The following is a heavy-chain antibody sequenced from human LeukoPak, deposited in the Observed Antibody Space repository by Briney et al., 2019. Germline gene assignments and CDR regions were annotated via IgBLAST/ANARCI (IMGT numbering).Heavy chain of an antibody. CDR2: ISAYNGNT. D-gene: IGHD3-3*01. V-gene: IGHV1-18*01. J-gene: IGHJ3*02. CDR3: ARDSPRLGRGSRLITIFGVVSDAFDI. CDR1: GYTFTSYG. Sequence: VASVKVSCKASGYTFTSYGISWVRRAPGQGLEWMGWISAYNGNTNYAQKLQGRVTMTTDTSTSTAYMELRSLRSDDTAVYYCARDSPRLGRGSRLITIFGVVSDAFDIWGQGTMVTVSS.